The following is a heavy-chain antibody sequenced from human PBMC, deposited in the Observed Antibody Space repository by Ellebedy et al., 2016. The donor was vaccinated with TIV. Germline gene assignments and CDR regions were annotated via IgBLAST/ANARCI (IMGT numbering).Heavy chain of an antibody. CDR2: IWYDGSNK. V-gene: IGHV3-33*01. D-gene: IGHD1-26*01. CDR1: GFTFSSYG. Sequence: PGGSLRLSCAASGFTFSSYGMHRVRQAPGKGLEWVAVIWYDGSNKYYADSVKGRFTISRDNSKNTLYLQMNSLRAEDTAVYYCARDVGVGATLGGMDVWGQGTTVTVSS. CDR3: ARDVGVGATLGGMDV. J-gene: IGHJ6*02.